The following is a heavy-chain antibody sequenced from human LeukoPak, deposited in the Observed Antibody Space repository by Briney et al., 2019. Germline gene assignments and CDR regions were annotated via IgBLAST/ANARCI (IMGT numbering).Heavy chain of an antibody. J-gene: IGHJ4*02. CDR3: ARGPGRRYGSRSHQDY. CDR2: ISYDGSNK. Sequence: GGSLRLSCAASGFTFSSYAMHWVRQAPGKGLEWVAIISYDGSNKYYADSVKGRFTISRDNSKSTLYLQMNSLRAEDTAVYYCARGPGRRYGSRSHQDYWGQGTLVTVSS. V-gene: IGHV3-30-3*01. D-gene: IGHD3-10*01. CDR1: GFTFSSYA.